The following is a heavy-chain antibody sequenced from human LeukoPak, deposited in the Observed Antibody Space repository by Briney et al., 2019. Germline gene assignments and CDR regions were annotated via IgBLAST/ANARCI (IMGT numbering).Heavy chain of an antibody. CDR3: ARSTLRRDYFDH. CDR2: ISAYNGNT. J-gene: IGHJ4*02. D-gene: IGHD2-2*01. Sequence: APVKVSCKASGGTFSSYAISWVRQAPGQGLEWMGWISAYNGNTNYAQKLQGRVTMTTDTSTSTAYMELRSLRSDDTAVYYCARSTLRRDYFDHWGQGTLVTVSS. CDR1: GGTFSSYA. V-gene: IGHV1-18*01.